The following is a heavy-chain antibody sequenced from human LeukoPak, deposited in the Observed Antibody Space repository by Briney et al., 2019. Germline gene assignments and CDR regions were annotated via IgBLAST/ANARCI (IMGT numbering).Heavy chain of an antibody. CDR1: GGSISSYY. CDR3: ARVTSGSYAWFDP. CDR2: IYYSGRT. V-gene: IGHV4-59*01. Sequence: PSETLSLTCTVSGGSISSYYWSWIRQPPGKGLEWIGYIYYSGRTNYNPSLKSRVTISVDTSKNQFSLKLSSVTAADTAVYYCARVTSGSYAWFDPWGQGTLVTVSS. D-gene: IGHD1-26*01. J-gene: IGHJ5*02.